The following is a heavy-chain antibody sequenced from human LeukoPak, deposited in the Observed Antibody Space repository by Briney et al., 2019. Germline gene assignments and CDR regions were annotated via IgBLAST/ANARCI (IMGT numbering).Heavy chain of an antibody. D-gene: IGHD2-8*01. Sequence: SETLSLTCTGSGGSISGYYWSWIRQPPGKGLEWIGYIYHSGSTNYNPSLKSRVTISVETSKNQFSLKLSSVTAADTAMYYCARYAKYGYYYYMDVWGKGTTVTVSS. V-gene: IGHV4-59*01. J-gene: IGHJ6*03. CDR2: IYHSGST. CDR3: ARYAKYGYYYYMDV. CDR1: GGSISGYY.